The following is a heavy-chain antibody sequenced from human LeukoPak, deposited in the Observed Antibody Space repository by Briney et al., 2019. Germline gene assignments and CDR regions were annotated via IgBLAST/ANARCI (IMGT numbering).Heavy chain of an antibody. Sequence: GGSLRLSCAASGFTFRNYAMHWVRQAPGEGLEHVSAITGDGGTTYYARSVKDRFTISRDNSKNTLYLQMGSLRAEDMAVYYCARIYYDRGGHYYDYWGQGTLVTVSS. CDR1: GFTFRNYA. CDR2: ITGDGGTT. D-gene: IGHD3-22*01. CDR3: ARIYYDRGGHYYDY. J-gene: IGHJ4*02. V-gene: IGHV3-64*01.